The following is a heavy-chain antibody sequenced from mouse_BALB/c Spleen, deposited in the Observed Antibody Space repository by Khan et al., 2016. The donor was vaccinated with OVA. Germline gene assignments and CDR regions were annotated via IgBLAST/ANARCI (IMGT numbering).Heavy chain of an antibody. J-gene: IGHJ3*01. V-gene: IGHV1S136*01. CDR3: APVDSYYVSFAY. CDR2: IYPFNGDT. Sequence: VQLKQSGPELVKPGASVKMSCKASGYTFTSYVMHWVKQKPGQGLEWIGYIYPFNGDTKYNEKFKDKATLTSDKSSSTAYMELSSLTSEDSAVYCCAPVDSYYVSFAYWGQGTLVTVSA. CDR1: GYTFTSYV. D-gene: IGHD2-3*01.